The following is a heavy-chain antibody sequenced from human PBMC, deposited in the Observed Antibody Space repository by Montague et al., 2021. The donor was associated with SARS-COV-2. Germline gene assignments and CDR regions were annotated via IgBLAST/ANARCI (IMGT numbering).Heavy chain of an antibody. Sequence: TLSLTCTVSGGSISSGGYYWSWIRQHPGKGLEWIGYIYYSGGTYYNPSLKSRVTISVDTSKNQFSLKVSSVTAADTAVYYCARSPEPMIILIITSLNWYFDLWGRGALVTVSS. CDR1: GGSISSGGYY. CDR2: IYYSGGT. CDR3: ARSPEPMIILIITSLNWYFDL. D-gene: IGHD3-22*01. J-gene: IGHJ2*01. V-gene: IGHV4-31*03.